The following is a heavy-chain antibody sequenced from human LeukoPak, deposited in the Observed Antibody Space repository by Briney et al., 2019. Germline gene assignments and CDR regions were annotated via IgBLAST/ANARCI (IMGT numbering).Heavy chain of an antibody. Sequence: GASVKVSCKASGYSFASYGISWVRQAPGQGLEWMGWISAYNGNTNYAQKLQGRVTMTRNTSISTAYMELSSLRSEDTAVYYCARAKVITKEFDYWGQGTLVTVSS. D-gene: IGHD3-22*01. CDR3: ARAKVITKEFDY. V-gene: IGHV1-18*01. J-gene: IGHJ4*02. CDR1: GYSFASYG. CDR2: ISAYNGNT.